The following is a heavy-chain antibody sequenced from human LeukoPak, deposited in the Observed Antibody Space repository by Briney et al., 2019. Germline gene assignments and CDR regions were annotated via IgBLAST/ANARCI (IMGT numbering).Heavy chain of an antibody. CDR3: ARVDRDDVSAFDI. Sequence: SETLSLTCTVSGGSISSYYWSWIRQPPGKGLEWIGYIYYSGSTNYNPSLKSRVTISVDTSKNQFSLKLSSVTAADTAVYYCARVDRDDVSAFDIWGQGTMVTVSS. CDR2: IYYSGST. V-gene: IGHV4-59*01. D-gene: IGHD3-16*01. J-gene: IGHJ3*02. CDR1: GGSISSYY.